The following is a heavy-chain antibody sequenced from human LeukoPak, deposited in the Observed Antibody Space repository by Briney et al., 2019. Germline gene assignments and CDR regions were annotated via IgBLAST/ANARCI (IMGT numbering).Heavy chain of an antibody. J-gene: IGHJ4*02. CDR2: ISYDGSNK. D-gene: IGHD6-13*01. Sequence: GGSLRLSCAASGFTFSSYGMHWVRQAPGKGLEWVAVISYDGSNKYYADSVKGRFTISRDNSKNTLYLQMNSLRAEDTAVYYCAKDWQQLVFVSSFDYWGQGTLVTVSS. V-gene: IGHV3-30*18. CDR1: GFTFSSYG. CDR3: AKDWQQLVFVSSFDY.